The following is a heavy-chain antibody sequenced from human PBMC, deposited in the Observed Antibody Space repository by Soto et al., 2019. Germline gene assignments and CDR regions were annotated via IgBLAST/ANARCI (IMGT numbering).Heavy chain of an antibody. Sequence: GGSLRLSCAASGFAFSNYAMHWVRQAPGKGLEWVSSISTSIDATYYADSVKGRFTISRDDSKNTLYLQLNSLRAEDSAVYYCAKDRTVAARNFDYWGQGTQVTVSS. CDR1: GFAFSNYA. CDR3: AKDRTVAARNFDY. CDR2: ISTSIDAT. V-gene: IGHV3-23*01. J-gene: IGHJ4*02. D-gene: IGHD6-6*01.